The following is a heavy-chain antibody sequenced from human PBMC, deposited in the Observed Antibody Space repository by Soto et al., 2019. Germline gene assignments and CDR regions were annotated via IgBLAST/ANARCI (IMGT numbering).Heavy chain of an antibody. CDR2: INHSGST. Sequence: SDTLSLTCAVYDGSFSGSYWSWIRQPPGKGLEWIGEINHSGSTNYNPSLKSRVTISVDTSKNQFSLKLSSVTAADTAVYYCARVSGIYYYGMDVWGQGTTVT. J-gene: IGHJ6*02. V-gene: IGHV4-34*01. CDR3: ARVSGIYYYGMDV. CDR1: DGSFSGSY. D-gene: IGHD3-10*01.